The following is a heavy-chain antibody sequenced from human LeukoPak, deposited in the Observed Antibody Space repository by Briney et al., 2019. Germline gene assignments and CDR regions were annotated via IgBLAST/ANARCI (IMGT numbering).Heavy chain of an antibody. CDR3: ASDGSGSYIVPDDWFDP. V-gene: IGHV3-21*01. D-gene: IGHD3-10*01. J-gene: IGHJ5*02. CDR2: ISSSSSYI. Sequence: GGSLRLSCAASGFTFSSYSMNWVRQAPGKGLEWVSSISSSSSYIYYADSVKGRFTISRDNAKNSLYLQMNSLRAEDTAVYYCASDGSGSYIVPDDWFDPWGQGTLVTVSS. CDR1: GFTFSSYS.